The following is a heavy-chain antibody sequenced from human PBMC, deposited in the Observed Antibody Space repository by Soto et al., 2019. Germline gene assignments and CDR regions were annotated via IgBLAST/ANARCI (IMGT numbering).Heavy chain of an antibody. V-gene: IGHV3-23*01. CDR3: AKDWDSGSYYIDF. D-gene: IGHD1-26*01. J-gene: IGHJ4*02. Sequence: GGSLRLSCAASGFTFSSYAMSWVRQAPGKGLEWVSAISGSGGSTYFTGSVKGRFTISRDNSKNTLYLQMNSLRAEDTAVYYCAKDWDSGSYYIDFWGQGTLVTVSS. CDR2: ISGSGGST. CDR1: GFTFSSYA.